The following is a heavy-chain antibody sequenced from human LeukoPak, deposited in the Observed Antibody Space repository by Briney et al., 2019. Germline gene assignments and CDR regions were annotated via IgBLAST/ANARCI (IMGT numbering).Heavy chain of an antibody. V-gene: IGHV3-49*03. D-gene: IGHD3-9*01. CDR3: VREDYDIMTADWVVDY. Sequence: PGGSLRLSCSASGFPFGDFAMSWFRQAPGKGLEWVGFIRGKTHGGTIEYAASVKGRFTISRDDSKSIAYLQMNSLKTEDTAVYYCVREDYDIMTADWVVDYWGQGTLVIVSS. J-gene: IGHJ4*02. CDR2: IRGKTHGGTI. CDR1: GFPFGDFA.